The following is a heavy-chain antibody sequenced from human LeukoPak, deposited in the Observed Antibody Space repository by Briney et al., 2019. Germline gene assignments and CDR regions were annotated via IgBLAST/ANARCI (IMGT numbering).Heavy chain of an antibody. V-gene: IGHV4-30-2*01. D-gene: IGHD2-2*01. J-gene: IGHJ4*02. Sequence: SQTLSLTCTVSGDSISSGGYYWSWIRQPPGKGLECIGYIYHSGSTVYNPSLKSRVTISVDRSKNQFSLKLSSVTAADTAVYYCSRSPYCSSTNCFDYWGQGTLVTVSS. CDR1: GDSISSGGYY. CDR3: SRSPYCSSTNCFDY. CDR2: IYHSGST.